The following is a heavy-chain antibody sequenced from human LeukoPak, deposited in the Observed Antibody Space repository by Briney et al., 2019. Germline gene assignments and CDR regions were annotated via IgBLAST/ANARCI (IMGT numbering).Heavy chain of an antibody. V-gene: IGHV4-59*01. Sequence: SETLSLTCTVSGGSISSYYWSWIRQPPGKGLEWIGYIYYSGSTNYNPSLKSRVTISVDTSKNQFSLKLSSVTAADTAVYYCARFSYSGYAYYMDVWGKGTTVTISS. D-gene: IGHD5-12*01. CDR2: IYYSGST. CDR3: ARFSYSGYAYYMDV. CDR1: GGSISSYY. J-gene: IGHJ6*03.